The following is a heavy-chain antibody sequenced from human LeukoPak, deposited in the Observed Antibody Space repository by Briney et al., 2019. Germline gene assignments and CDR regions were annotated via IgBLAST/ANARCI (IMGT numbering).Heavy chain of an antibody. V-gene: IGHV4-34*01. CDR1: GGSFSGYY. CDR2: INHSGST. J-gene: IGHJ4*02. Sequence: SETLSLTCAVYGGSFSGYYWSWIRQPPGKGLEWIGEINHSGSTNYNPSLKSRVTISVDTSKNQFSLKLSSVTAADTAVYYCARVLDDTDHAYWGQGTLVTVSS. CDR3: ARVLDDTDHAY. D-gene: IGHD5-18*01.